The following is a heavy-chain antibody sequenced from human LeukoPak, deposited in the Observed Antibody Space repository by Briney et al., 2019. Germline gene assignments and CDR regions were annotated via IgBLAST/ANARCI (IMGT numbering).Heavy chain of an antibody. CDR1: GFTFSSYS. Sequence: GGSLRLSCAASGFTFSSYSMNWVRQAPGKGLEWVSYISSSSSTIYYADSVKGRFTISRDNAKNSLYLQMNSLRAEDTAVYYCAKDRSGSYQSLGDWGQGSLVTVSS. CDR2: ISSSSSTI. V-gene: IGHV3-48*04. D-gene: IGHD1-26*01. CDR3: AKDRSGSYQSLGD. J-gene: IGHJ4*02.